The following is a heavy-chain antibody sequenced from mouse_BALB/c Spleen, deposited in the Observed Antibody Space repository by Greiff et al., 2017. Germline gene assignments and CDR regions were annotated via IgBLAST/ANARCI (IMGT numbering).Heavy chain of an antibody. D-gene: IGHD1-1*01. CDR3: SYYGSSHWFAY. J-gene: IGHJ3*01. CDR1: GFNIKDYY. CDR2: IDPENGDT. Sequence: EVQLQQSGAELVRSGASVKLSCTASGFNIKDYYMHWVKQRPEQGLEWIGWIDPENGDTEYAPKFQGKATMTADTSSNTAYLQLSSLTSEDTAVYYCSYYGSSHWFAYWGQGTLVTVSA. V-gene: IGHV14-4*02.